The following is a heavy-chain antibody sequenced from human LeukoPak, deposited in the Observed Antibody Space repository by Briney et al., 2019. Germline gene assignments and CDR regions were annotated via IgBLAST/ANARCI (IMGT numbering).Heavy chain of an antibody. CDR1: GFTFSSYG. V-gene: IGHV3-30*02. CDR2: IRYDGSNK. D-gene: IGHD2-21*01. J-gene: IGHJ4*02. Sequence: PGGSLRLSCAASGFTFSSYGMHWVRQAPGKGLERVAFIRYDGSNKYYADSVKGRFTISRDNSKNTLYLQMNSLRAEDTAVYYCAKASSIRAPGDYWGQGTLVTVSS. CDR3: AKASSIRAPGDY.